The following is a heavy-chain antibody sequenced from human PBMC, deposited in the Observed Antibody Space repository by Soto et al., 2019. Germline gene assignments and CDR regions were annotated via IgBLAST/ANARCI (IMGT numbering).Heavy chain of an antibody. D-gene: IGHD5-18*01. V-gene: IGHV1-58*01. CDR3: ASIRGFSFGGPRVGLDGIDV. J-gene: IGHJ6*02. CDR2: IVVGSGDT. Sequence: GASVKVSCKASGFTFTTSAVQWVRLAREQRLEGIGLIVVGSGDTNDQQEVHEGVTITMDTATTPACMELCRLRSEDTAVYYLASIRGFSFGGPRVGLDGIDVWGQGTTVTVS. CDR1: GFTFTTSA.